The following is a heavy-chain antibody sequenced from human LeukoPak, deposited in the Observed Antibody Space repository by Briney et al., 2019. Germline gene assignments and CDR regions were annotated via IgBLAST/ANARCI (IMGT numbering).Heavy chain of an antibody. CDR2: ISSSSSTI. Sequence: GGSLRLSCAASGFAFSSYSMNWVRQAPGKGLEWVSYISSSSSTIYYADSVKGRFTIPRDNAKKSLYLQMNSLRAEDTAVYYCARDSITIFGVVNYWGQGTLVTVSS. D-gene: IGHD3-3*01. CDR3: ARDSITIFGVVNY. J-gene: IGHJ4*02. CDR1: GFAFSSYS. V-gene: IGHV3-48*01.